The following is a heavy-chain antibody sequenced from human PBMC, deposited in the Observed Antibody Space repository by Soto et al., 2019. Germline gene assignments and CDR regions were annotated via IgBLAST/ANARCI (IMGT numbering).Heavy chain of an antibody. CDR1: GFTFDDYA. CDR3: AKDDTYDILTGYPNY. D-gene: IGHD3-9*01. J-gene: IGHJ4*02. V-gene: IGHV3-9*01. CDR2: ISWNSGSI. Sequence: EVQLVESGGGLVQPGRSLRLSCAASGFTFDDYAMHWVRQAPGKGLEWVSGISWNSGSIGYADSVKGRFTISRDNAKNSLYLQMNSLRAEDTALYYCAKDDTYDILTGYPNYWGQGTLVTVSS.